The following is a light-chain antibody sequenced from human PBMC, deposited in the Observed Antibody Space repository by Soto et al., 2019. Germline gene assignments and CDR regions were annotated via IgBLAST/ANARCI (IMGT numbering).Light chain of an antibody. CDR3: QQRNTWPFT. CDR2: DAS. CDR1: QDVDSY. V-gene: IGKV3-11*01. J-gene: IGKJ3*01. Sequence: EILLTQWPATLSLSPVERSTLSCRASQDVDSYLAWYQQTPGQAPRLLIYDASNRAPGIPARFSGSGSGTDFTLTISSLAPEDFAVYYCQQRNTWPFTFGPGTKVDIK.